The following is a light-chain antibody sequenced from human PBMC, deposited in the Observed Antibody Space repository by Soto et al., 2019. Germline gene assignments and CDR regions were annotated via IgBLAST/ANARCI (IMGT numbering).Light chain of an antibody. J-gene: IGLJ1*01. V-gene: IGLV2-23*01. CDR2: EGS. Sequence: QSVLTQPRSVSGSPGQSITISCTGTSSDVGSYNLVSWYQQHPGKAPKLMIYEGSKRPSGVSNRFSGSKSGNTASLTISGLQAEDEADYYCCSYAGSSTPYVFGTGTKVNVL. CDR3: CSYAGSSTPYV. CDR1: SSDVGSYNL.